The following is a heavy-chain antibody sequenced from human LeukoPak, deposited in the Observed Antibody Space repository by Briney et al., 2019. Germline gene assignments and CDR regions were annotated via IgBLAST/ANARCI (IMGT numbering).Heavy chain of an antibody. D-gene: IGHD3-22*01. CDR1: GFTFSSYW. V-gene: IGHV3-7*01. CDR3: ARETRSYDSSGYYSFDY. J-gene: IGHJ4*02. Sequence: GGSLRLSCAASGFTFSSYWMSWVRQAPGKGLEWVANIKQDGSEKYYVDSVKGRFTISRDNAKNSLYLQMNSLRAEDTAVYYCARETRSYDSSGYYSFDYWGQGTLVTVSS. CDR2: IKQDGSEK.